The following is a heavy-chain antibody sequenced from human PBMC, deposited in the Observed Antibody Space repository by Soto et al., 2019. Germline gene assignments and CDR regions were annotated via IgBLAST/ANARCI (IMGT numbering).Heavy chain of an antibody. CDR2: ISAYNGNT. V-gene: IGHV1-18*01. Sequence: ASVKVSCKASGYTFTSYGVSWVRQAPGQGLEWMGWISAYNGNTKYAQKLQGRVTMTTDTSTNTAYMDLRSLRSDDTAVYYCARDSRPVVYWGQGTLVTVSS. CDR3: ARDSRPVVY. CDR1: GYTFTSYG. J-gene: IGHJ4*02.